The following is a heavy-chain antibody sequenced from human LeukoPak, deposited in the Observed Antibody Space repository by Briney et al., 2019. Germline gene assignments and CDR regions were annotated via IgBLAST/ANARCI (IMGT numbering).Heavy chain of an antibody. CDR2: ISGSGGST. CDR1: GFTFSSYA. CDR3: AKGPFDWLFYFDY. J-gene: IGHJ4*02. D-gene: IGHD3-9*01. Sequence: GGSLRLSCAASGFTFSSYAMSWVRQAPGKGLEWISAISGSGGSTYYADSVKGRFTISRDNSKNTLYLQMNSLRAEDTAVYYCAKGPFDWLFYFDYWGQGTLVTVSS. V-gene: IGHV3-23*01.